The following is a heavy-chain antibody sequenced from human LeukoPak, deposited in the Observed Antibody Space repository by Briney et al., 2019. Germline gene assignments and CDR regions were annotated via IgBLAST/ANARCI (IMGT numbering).Heavy chain of an antibody. CDR3: ARGLSHCSGASCSFS. CDR2: IYSVGHT. CDR1: GFIVSNNC. V-gene: IGHV3-53*01. J-gene: IGHJ4*02. Sequence: GGSLRLSCAASGFIVSNNCMSWVRQAPGKWREWVSVIYSVGHTYYADSVKGRFTISRDNSKNTLYLQMNGLRAEDTAVYYCARGLSHCSGASCSFSWGQGTLVTVSP. D-gene: IGHD2-15*01.